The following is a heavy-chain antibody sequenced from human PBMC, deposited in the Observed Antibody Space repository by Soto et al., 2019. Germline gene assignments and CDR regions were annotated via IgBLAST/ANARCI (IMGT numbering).Heavy chain of an antibody. CDR3: AREIRSGYYKYWYFDL. V-gene: IGHV1-2*04. D-gene: IGHD3-3*01. CDR2: INPNSGGT. J-gene: IGHJ2*01. Sequence: QVQLVQSGAEVKKPGASVKVSCKASGYTFTDYYMHWVRQAPGQGLEWMGWINPNSGGTNYAQKFQDWVTMTRDTSISPAYMELSRLTSDDTALYYCAREIRSGYYKYWYFDLWGRGTLVTVSS. CDR1: GYTFTDYY.